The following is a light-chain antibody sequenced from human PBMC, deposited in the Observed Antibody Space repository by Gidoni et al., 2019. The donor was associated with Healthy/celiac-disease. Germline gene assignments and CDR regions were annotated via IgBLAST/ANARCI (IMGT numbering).Light chain of an antibody. J-gene: IGKJ3*01. V-gene: IGKV3-20*01. CDR1: QSVSSSY. Sequence: IVLTQSPGTLSLSPGERATLSCRASQSVSSSYLAWYQQKPGQAPRLRIYGASSRATGIPDRFSGSGSGTDFTLTISRLEPEDFAVYYCQQYGSSPHTFXPXTKVDIK. CDR2: GAS. CDR3: QQYGSSPHT.